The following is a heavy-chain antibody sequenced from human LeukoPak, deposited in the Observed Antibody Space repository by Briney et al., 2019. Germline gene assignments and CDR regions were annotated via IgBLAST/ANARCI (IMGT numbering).Heavy chain of an antibody. CDR3: VRDGGVSGYDLLDY. CDR2: INQDGSKE. V-gene: IGHV3-7*01. Sequence: GGSLRLSCTASGFIFSNYWMTWLRQAPGKGLEWVAQINQDGSKEYYIDSVKARISISRDNARNSLSLQMNSLRAEDTAVYYCVRDGGVSGYDLLDYWGQGTLVTVSS. CDR1: GFIFSNYW. J-gene: IGHJ4*02. D-gene: IGHD5-12*01.